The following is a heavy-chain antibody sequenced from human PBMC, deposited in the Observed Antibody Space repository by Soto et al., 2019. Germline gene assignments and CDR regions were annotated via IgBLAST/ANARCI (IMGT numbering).Heavy chain of an antibody. CDR3: ARAVAVPADFDY. Sequence: GASVKVSCKASGYPFTGYAMHWVRQAPGQRLEWMGWINAGNGNTKYSQKFQARVTITRDTSASTAYMELSSLRSEDTAVYYCARAVAVPADFDYWGQGTLVTVSS. CDR2: INAGNGNT. D-gene: IGHD6-19*01. V-gene: IGHV1-3*01. CDR1: GYPFTGYA. J-gene: IGHJ4*02.